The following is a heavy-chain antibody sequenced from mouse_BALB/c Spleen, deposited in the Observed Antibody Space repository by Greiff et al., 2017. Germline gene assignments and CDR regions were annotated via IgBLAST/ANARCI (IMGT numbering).Heavy chain of an antibody. J-gene: IGHJ2*01. CDR3: ARAYPYYYGHDY. D-gene: IGHD1-1*01. CDR2: IWAGGST. Sequence: VKLVESGPGLVAPSQSLSITCTVSGFSLSRYSVHWVRQPPGKGLEWLGVIWAGGSTNYNSALMSRLSISKDNSKSQVFLKMNSLQTDDTAMYYCARAYPYYYGHDYWGQGTTVTVSS. CDR1: GFSLSRYS. V-gene: IGHV2-9*02.